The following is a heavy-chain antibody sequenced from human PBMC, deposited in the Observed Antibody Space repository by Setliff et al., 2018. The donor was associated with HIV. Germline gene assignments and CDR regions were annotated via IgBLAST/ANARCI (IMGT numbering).Heavy chain of an antibody. CDR2: IKYDGSDK. D-gene: IGHD2-15*01. CDR3: ARDSGWSAFDM. J-gene: IGHJ3*02. V-gene: IGHV3-30*02. CDR1: GFTFSNYG. Sequence: PGGSLRLSCAASGFTFSNYGVHWVRQAPGKGLEWVASIKYDGSDKYYADSVKGRFTISRDNSKDTVSLEMTSLTSEDTAMYYCARDSGWSAFDMWGQGTMVTVSS.